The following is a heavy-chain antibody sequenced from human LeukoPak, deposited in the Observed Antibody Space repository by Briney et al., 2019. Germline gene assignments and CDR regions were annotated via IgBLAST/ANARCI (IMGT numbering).Heavy chain of an antibody. V-gene: IGHV1-46*01. CDR2: INPSGGST. J-gene: IGHJ3*02. Sequence: ASVKVSCKASGYTFTSYYMHWVRQAPGQGREWMGIINPSGGSTSYAQKFQGRVTMTRDMSTSTVYMELSSLISEDTAVYYCARGVASWKSSGWYEDAFDIWGQGTMVTVSS. CDR3: ARGVASWKSSGWYEDAFDI. CDR1: GYTFTSYY. D-gene: IGHD6-19*01.